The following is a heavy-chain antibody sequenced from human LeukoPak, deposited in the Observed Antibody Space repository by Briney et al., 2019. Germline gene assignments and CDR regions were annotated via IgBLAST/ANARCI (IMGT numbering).Heavy chain of an antibody. Sequence: ASVKVSCKASGYTFTSYDINWVRQATGQGLEWMGWMNPNSGNTGYAQKFQGRVTITADKSTSTAYMELSSLRSEDTAVYYCARYAGRIAVAGQDPTGPYYYYYYMDVWGKGTTVTVSS. J-gene: IGHJ6*03. V-gene: IGHV1-8*03. CDR3: ARYAGRIAVAGQDPTGPYYYYYYMDV. CDR2: MNPNSGNT. D-gene: IGHD6-19*01. CDR1: GYTFTSYD.